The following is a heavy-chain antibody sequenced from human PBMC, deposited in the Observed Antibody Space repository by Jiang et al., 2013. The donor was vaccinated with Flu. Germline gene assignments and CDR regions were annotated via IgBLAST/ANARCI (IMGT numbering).Heavy chain of an antibody. CDR3: AKDRTGYSYGLFDY. CDR2: SIPIFGTT. Sequence: VQLVESGPEVKKPGSSVKVSCKASGGAFSSYAMSWVRQAPGQGLEWMGGSIPIFGTTEYAQKFQGRVTIDADKSTSTACMELSGLRSEDTAVYYCAKDRTGYSYGLFDYWG. CDR1: GGAFSSYA. V-gene: IGHV1-69*06. J-gene: IGHJ4*01. D-gene: IGHD5-18*01.